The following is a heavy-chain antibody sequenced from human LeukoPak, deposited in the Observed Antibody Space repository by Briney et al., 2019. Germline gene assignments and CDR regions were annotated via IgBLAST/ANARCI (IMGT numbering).Heavy chain of an antibody. V-gene: IGHV1-69*06. Sequence: GASVKVSCKASGGTFSSYAISWVRQAPGQGLEWMGGIIPIFGTANYAQKFQGRVTITADKSTSTAYMELSSLRSEDTAVYYCARVSLGYCSSTSCYGPLDYWGQGTLVTVSS. CDR1: GGTFSSYA. D-gene: IGHD2-2*01. CDR2: IIPIFGTA. J-gene: IGHJ4*02. CDR3: ARVSLGYCSSTSCYGPLDY.